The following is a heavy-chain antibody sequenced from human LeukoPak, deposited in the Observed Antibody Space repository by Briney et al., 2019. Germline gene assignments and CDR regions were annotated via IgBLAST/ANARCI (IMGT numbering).Heavy chain of an antibody. CDR3: ARAGYCTNGVCPPHPAYYYYGMDV. CDR1: GFTFSDYY. D-gene: IGHD2-8*01. CDR2: ISSSGSTI. Sequence: GGSLRLSCAASGFTFSDYYMSWLRQAPGKGLEWVSYISSSGSTIYYADSVKGRFTISRDNAKNSLYLQMNSLRAEDTAVYYCARAGYCTNGVCPPHPAYYYYGMDVWGQGTTVTVSS. V-gene: IGHV3-11*01. J-gene: IGHJ6*02.